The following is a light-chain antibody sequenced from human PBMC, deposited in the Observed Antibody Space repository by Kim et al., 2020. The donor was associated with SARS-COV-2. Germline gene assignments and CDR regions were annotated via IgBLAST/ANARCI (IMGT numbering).Light chain of an antibody. V-gene: IGLV3-1*01. CDR2: QDS. Sequence: SYELTQPPSVSVSPGQTVSITCSGDKLGDKYACWYQQKPGQSPVLVIYQDSKRPSGIPERFSGSNSGNTVTLTISGTQAMDEADYYCQAWDSSIALFGGGTQLTVL. J-gene: IGLJ2*01. CDR3: QAWDSSIAL. CDR1: KLGDKY.